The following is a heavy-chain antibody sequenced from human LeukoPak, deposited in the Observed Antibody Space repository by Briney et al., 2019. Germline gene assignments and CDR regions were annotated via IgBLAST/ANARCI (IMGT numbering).Heavy chain of an antibody. J-gene: IGHJ4*02. CDR2: ISYDGSNK. D-gene: IGHD2-2*01. CDR3: ARGYCSSTSCPFAD. V-gene: IGHV3-30-3*01. CDR1: GFTFSSYA. Sequence: GGSLRLSCAASGFTFSSYAMHWVRQAPGKGLEWVAVISYDGSNKYYADSVKGRFTISRDNPKNTLYLQMNSLRAEDTAVYYCARGYCSSTSCPFADWGQGTLVTVSS.